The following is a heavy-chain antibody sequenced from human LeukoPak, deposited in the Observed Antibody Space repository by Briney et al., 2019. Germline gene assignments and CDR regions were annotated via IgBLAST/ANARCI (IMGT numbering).Heavy chain of an antibody. V-gene: IGHV3-23*01. CDR2: ISGGGDRI. CDR1: GFTFSSYG. Sequence: GGSLRLSCAVSGFTFSSYGMSWVRQAPGKGLEWVSSISGGGDRINYADSVKGRFTISRDNSRNTLYLQMNNLGAEDTAVYYCAKNPLLAGTIYFDYWGQGTLVTVSS. J-gene: IGHJ4*02. D-gene: IGHD6-19*01. CDR3: AKNPLLAGTIYFDY.